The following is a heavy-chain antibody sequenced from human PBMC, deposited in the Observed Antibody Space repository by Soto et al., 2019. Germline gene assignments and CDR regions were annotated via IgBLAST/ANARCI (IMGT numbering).Heavy chain of an antibody. CDR3: AKRAGDGYLDY. CDR1: GFTFSSYA. Sequence: EVQLLESGGGLVQPGGSLRLSCAVSGFTFSSYAMNWVRQAPGKGLEWVSFISGAGDSTYYADSVKGRSTISRDNSRNTLYLQMNSLRAEDTAIYYCAKRAGDGYLDYWGQGTLVTVSS. D-gene: IGHD4-17*01. V-gene: IGHV3-23*01. CDR2: ISGAGDST. J-gene: IGHJ4*02.